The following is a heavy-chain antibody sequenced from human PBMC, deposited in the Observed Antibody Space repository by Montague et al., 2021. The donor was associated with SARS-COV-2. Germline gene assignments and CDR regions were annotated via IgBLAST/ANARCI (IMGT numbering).Heavy chain of an antibody. CDR1: GGSFSVYY. Sequence: SETLSLTCAVYGGSFSVYYWNWIRQSPGNGLEWIGEINHGGTTNYNPSLKSRVSISVDTSKNQFTLKLTSVAAADTAVYYCATEREVVRASRTLVVFDLWGQGTMVTVSS. CDR2: INHGGTT. D-gene: IGHD1-26*01. V-gene: IGHV4-34*01. CDR3: ATEREVVRASRTLVVFDL. J-gene: IGHJ3*01.